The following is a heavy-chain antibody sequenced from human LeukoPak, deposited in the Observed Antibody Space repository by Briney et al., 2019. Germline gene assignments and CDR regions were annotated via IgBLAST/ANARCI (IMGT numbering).Heavy chain of an antibody. CDR1: GFTFSSFQ. J-gene: IGHJ4*02. CDR3: ARATARLLDY. CDR2: IGSSDTTM. V-gene: IGHV3-48*03. Sequence: GGSLRLSCAASGFTFSSFQMNWVRQAPGKGLEWVSYIGSSDTTMYYADSVKGRFTTSRDNAKNSLYLQLNSLRAEDTAIYYCARATARLLDYWGQGTLVTVSS.